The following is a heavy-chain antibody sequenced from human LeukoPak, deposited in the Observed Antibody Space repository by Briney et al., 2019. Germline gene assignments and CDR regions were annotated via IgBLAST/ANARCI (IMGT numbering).Heavy chain of an antibody. CDR1: GFTFSDYN. V-gene: IGHV3-11*01. CDR3: AKDNRGGSGSTAPDFDY. Sequence: PGGSLRLSCAASGFTFSDYNMRWIRQAPGKGLEWVSSISRSGSTKYYADSVKGRFTISRDNAKNSLFLQMNSLRAEDTALYYCAKDNRGGSGSTAPDFDYWGQGTLVTVSS. D-gene: IGHD3-10*01. CDR2: ISRSGSTK. J-gene: IGHJ4*02.